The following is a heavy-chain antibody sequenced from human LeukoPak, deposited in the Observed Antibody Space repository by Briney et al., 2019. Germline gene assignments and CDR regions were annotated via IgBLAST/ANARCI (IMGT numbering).Heavy chain of an antibody. V-gene: IGHV4-61*02. J-gene: IGHJ5*02. CDR1: GGPISSGSYY. D-gene: IGHD3-22*01. CDR3: ARERITMIFDWFDP. CDR2: IYTSGST. Sequence: PSQTLSLTCTVSGGPISSGSYYWSWIRQPAGKGLEWIGRIYTSGSTNYNPSLKSRVTISVDTSKNQFSLKLSSVTAADTAVYYCARERITMIFDWFDPWGQGTLVTVSS.